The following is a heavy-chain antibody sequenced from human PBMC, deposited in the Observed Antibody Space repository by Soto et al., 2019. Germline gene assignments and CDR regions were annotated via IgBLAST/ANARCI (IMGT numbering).Heavy chain of an antibody. CDR3: ARHVRARYYYYYMDV. Sequence: PGESLKISCKGSGYSFTSYWIGWVRQMPGKGLEWMGIIYPGDSDTRYSPSFQGQVTISADKSISTAYLQWSSLKASDTAMYYCARHVRARYYYYYMDVWGKGTTVTVSS. CDR2: IYPGDSDT. D-gene: IGHD3-16*01. V-gene: IGHV5-51*01. CDR1: GYSFTSYW. J-gene: IGHJ6*03.